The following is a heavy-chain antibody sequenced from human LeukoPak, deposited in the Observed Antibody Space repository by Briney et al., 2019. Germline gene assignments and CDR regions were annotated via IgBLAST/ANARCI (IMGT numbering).Heavy chain of an antibody. CDR1: GGSISSRSYY. J-gene: IGHJ1*01. D-gene: IGHD1-7*01. Sequence: SETLSLTCTVSGGSISSRSYYWVWIRQPPGKGLECIGNIYSSGATYYNPSLKSRVTISLDTSKSQFSLRLSSVTAADTAVYYCVQNIPGTIEHWGQGTLVTVSS. V-gene: IGHV4-39*01. CDR3: VQNIPGTIEH. CDR2: IYSSGAT.